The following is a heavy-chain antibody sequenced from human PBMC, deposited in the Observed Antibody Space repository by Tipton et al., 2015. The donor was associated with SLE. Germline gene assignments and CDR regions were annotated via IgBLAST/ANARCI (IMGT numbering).Heavy chain of an antibody. D-gene: IGHD1-1*01. CDR2: IGSSSSYI. J-gene: IGHJ4*02. CDR3: ARDLESLISVPMDS. Sequence: SLRLSCAASGFTFSSYSMNWVRQAPGKGLEWVSSIGSSSSYIYYADSVKGRFTISRDNSKNTLYLQMNSLRAEDTAVYYCARDLESLISVPMDSWGQGTLVTVSS. CDR1: GFTFSSYS. V-gene: IGHV3-21*04.